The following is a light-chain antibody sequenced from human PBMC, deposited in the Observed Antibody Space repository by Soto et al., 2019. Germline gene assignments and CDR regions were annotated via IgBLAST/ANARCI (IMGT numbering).Light chain of an antibody. CDR2: GAS. V-gene: IGKV3-20*01. CDR3: QQYGSSPPWT. CDR1: QSVSRDY. Sequence: EIVLTQSPDTLSLSPGERATLSCRASQSVSRDYLVWYQQKPGQAPRLLFYGASSRATDIPDRFSGSGSGTDFTLTISRLEPEDFAVYYCQQYGSSPPWTFGQGTKVDIK. J-gene: IGKJ1*01.